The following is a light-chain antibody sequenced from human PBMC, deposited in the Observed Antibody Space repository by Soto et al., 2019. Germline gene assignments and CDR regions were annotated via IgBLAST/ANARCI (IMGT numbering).Light chain of an antibody. V-gene: IGKV4-1*01. J-gene: IGKJ4*01. CDR1: QSILYSVDNQNY. Sequence: DIVMTQSPDSLIASLGERATINCKSSQSILYSVDNQNYLAWYQQKPGQPPKLLIYWASTRESGVPDRFSGSGSGTDFTLTISSLQAEDVAVYYCQQYYSTPLTFGGGTKVDIK. CDR3: QQYYSTPLT. CDR2: WAS.